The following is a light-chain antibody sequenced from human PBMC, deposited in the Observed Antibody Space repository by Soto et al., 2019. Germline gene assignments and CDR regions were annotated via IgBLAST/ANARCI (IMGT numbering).Light chain of an antibody. CDR1: QSVSSSY. CDR3: QQYGSSLFT. J-gene: IGKJ3*01. V-gene: IGKV3-20*01. Sequence: EIVLTHSPGTLSLSPGERATLSCRASQSVSSSYLAWYQQKPGQAPRLLIYGASRSATGIPDRFSGSGSGTDFTLTISRLEPEDFAVYYCQQYGSSLFTFGPGTKVDI. CDR2: GAS.